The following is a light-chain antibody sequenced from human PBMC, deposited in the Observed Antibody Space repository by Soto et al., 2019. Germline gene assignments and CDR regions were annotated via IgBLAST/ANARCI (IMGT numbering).Light chain of an antibody. CDR1: SSNIGAGYD. CDR2: GNS. Sequence: QSVLTQPPSVSGAPGQRVTISCTGSSSNIGAGYDVHWYQPLPGTAPKLLIYGNSNRPSGVPDRFSGSKSGTSASLAITGLQAEDEADYYCQSYDSSRSFVFGGGTKLTVL. J-gene: IGLJ3*02. CDR3: QSYDSSRSFV. V-gene: IGLV1-40*01.